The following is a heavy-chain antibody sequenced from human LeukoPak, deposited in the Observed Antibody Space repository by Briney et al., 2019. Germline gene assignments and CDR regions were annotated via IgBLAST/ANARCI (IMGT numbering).Heavy chain of an antibody. D-gene: IGHD2-15*01. CDR1: GFTFSSYS. V-gene: IGHV3-48*04. Sequence: GGSLRLSCAASGFTFSSYSLNWVRQAPGKGLEWASFISISSITIYYADSVKGRFTISRDNAEKSLYLQMNSLRAEDTAVYYCARDRGGSYSAIDYWGQGTLVSVSS. CDR2: ISISSITI. J-gene: IGHJ4*02. CDR3: ARDRGGSYSAIDY.